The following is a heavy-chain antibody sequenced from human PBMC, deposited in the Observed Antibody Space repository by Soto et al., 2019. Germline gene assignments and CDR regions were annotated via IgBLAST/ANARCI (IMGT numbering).Heavy chain of an antibody. CDR3: ARDSDFDSSGYYGNAFDI. J-gene: IGHJ3*02. CDR2: ISGSGTII. Sequence: PGGSLRLSCADSGFTFSSYEMNWVRQAPGKGLEWLSYISGSGTIILYADSVKGRFTISRDNAKNSLYLQMNSLRVEDTAVYYCARDSDFDSSGYYGNAFDIWGQGTMVTVSS. CDR1: GFTFSSYE. V-gene: IGHV3-48*03. D-gene: IGHD3-22*01.